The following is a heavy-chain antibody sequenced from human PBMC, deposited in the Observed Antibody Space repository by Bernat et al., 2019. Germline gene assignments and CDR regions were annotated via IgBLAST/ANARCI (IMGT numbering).Heavy chain of an antibody. D-gene: IGHD6-13*01. V-gene: IGHV4-4*07. Sequence: QVQLQESGPGLLKPSETLSLTCTVSGDSINYYYWSWIRQPAGKGLEWIGRIYASGSTYYNPSLKRRVTMSIDTSNNQFSLNFWSVTAAATAVYYCARLYSKNWSEYYFDYWGQGSLVTVSP. CDR2: IYASGST. J-gene: IGHJ4*01. CDR1: GDSINYYY. CDR3: ARLYSKNWSEYYFDY.